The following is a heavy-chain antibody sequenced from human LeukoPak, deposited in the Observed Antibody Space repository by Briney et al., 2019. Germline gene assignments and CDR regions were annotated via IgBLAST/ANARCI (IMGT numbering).Heavy chain of an antibody. J-gene: IGHJ4*02. CDR2: MNPNSGNT. Sequence: ASVKVSCKTSGYTFISSDIHWARQATGQGLEWMGWMNPNSGNTGYAQKFQGRVTMTRDTSTSTVYMELSSLRSEDTAVYYCARGPPELLVPFRDYWGQGTLVTVSS. CDR3: ARGPPELLVPFRDY. D-gene: IGHD1-26*01. CDR1: GYTFISSD. V-gene: IGHV1-8*01.